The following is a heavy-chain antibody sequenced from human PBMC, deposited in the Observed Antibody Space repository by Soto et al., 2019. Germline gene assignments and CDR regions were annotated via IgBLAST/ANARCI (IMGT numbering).Heavy chain of an antibody. CDR1: GYSFTSYW. V-gene: IGHV5-51*01. CDR2: IYPGDSDT. D-gene: IGHD3-16*01. J-gene: IGHJ6*02. Sequence: PGESLKISCNGSGYSFTSYWIGWVRQMPGKGLEWMGIIYPGDSDTRYSPSFQGQVTISADKSISTAYLQWSSLKASDTAMYYCASAPLSLGDGEIGMDVWGQGTTVTVS. CDR3: ASAPLSLGDGEIGMDV.